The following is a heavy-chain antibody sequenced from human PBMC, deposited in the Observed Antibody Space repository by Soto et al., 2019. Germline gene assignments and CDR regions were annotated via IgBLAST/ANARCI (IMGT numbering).Heavy chain of an antibody. D-gene: IGHD3-10*01. CDR2: INPNSGGT. CDR1: GYTFTGYY. V-gene: IGHV1-2*04. J-gene: IGHJ6*02. Sequence: QVQLVQSGAEVKKPGASVKVSCKASGYTFTGYYTHWVRQAPGQGLEWMGWINPNSGGTNYAQKFQGWVTMTRDTSISTAYMELSRLRSDDTAVYYCAREGYGSGSYYYGMDVWGQGTTVTVSS. CDR3: AREGYGSGSYYYGMDV.